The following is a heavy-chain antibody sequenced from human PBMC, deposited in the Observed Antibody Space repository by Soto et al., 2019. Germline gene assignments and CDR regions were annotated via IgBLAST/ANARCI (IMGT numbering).Heavy chain of an antibody. D-gene: IGHD1-1*01. J-gene: IGHJ5*02. V-gene: IGHV3-74*01. CDR1: GFTFSAYW. CDR2: IIDDGSTA. CDR3: ARGPRVSSTGTGAP. Sequence: PXGSLRLSCAVAGFTFSAYWMHWVRQVPGKGLTWVSRIIDDGSTATYADSVKGRFVISRDNAKNSLYLEMNTLRVDDSGLYYCARGPRVSSTGTGAPWGRGTLVTVSS.